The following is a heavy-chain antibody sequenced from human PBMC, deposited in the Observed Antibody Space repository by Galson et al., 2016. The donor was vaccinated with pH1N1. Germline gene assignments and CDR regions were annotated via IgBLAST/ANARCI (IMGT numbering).Heavy chain of an antibody. CDR1: GDSVSRTSTA. J-gene: IGHJ4*02. D-gene: IGHD3-3*01. CDR3: AREVWLRRGYYIDH. Sequence: CAISGDSVSRTSTAWNWIRQSPRRGLEWLGRIYHRSKWYYEYAPSLQGRLRISPDTSSNQMSLHLNSVTLDDAAVYYCAREVWLRRGYYIDHWGQGSLVTVSS. V-gene: IGHV6-1*01. CDR2: IYHRSKWYY.